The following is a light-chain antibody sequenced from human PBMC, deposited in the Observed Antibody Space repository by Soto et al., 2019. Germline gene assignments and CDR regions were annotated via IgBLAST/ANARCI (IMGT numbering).Light chain of an antibody. V-gene: IGKV3-20*01. CDR2: GAS. Sequence: EIVLTQSPGTLSLSPGERATLSCRASQSVSSSYLAWYQQKPGQAPRLLVYGASSRATGIPDRFSGSGCGTDFTLTISRLEPEDFAVYCQQYGSSPYTFGQGTKQEIK. J-gene: IGKJ2*01. CDR3: QQYGSSPYT. CDR1: QSVSSSY.